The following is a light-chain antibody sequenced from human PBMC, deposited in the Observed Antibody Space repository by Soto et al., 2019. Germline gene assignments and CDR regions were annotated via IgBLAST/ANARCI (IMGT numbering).Light chain of an antibody. CDR1: SSDVGGYNY. J-gene: IGLJ1*01. CDR2: EVS. V-gene: IGLV2-8*01. Sequence: QSVLTQPPSASGSPGQSVTISCTGTSSDVGGYNYVSWYQQHPGKAPKLMIYEVSKRPSGVPDRSSGSKSGNTASLTVSGLQAEDEADYYCSSYAGSTYVFGTGTKVTVL. CDR3: SSYAGSTYV.